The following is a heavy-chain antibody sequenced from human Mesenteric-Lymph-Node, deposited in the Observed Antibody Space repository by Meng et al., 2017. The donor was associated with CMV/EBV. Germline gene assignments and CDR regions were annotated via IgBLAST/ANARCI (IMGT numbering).Heavy chain of an antibody. V-gene: IGHV3-21*01. D-gene: IGHD4-23*01. CDR3: TKDPYSGNSRPYYFDY. CDR2: ISSSSSYI. CDR1: GFTFSSYS. Sequence: GESLKISCAASGFTFSSYSMNWVRQAPGKGLEWVSSISSSSSYIYYADSVKGRFTISRDNAKNSLYLQMNSLRAEDTAVYYCTKDPYSGNSRPYYFDYWGQGTLVTVSS. J-gene: IGHJ4*02.